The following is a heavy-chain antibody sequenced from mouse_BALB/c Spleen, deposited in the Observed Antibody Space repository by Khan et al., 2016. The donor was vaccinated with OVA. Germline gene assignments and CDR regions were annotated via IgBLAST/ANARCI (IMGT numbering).Heavy chain of an antibody. V-gene: IGHV1S136*01. Sequence: VQLQQSGPELVKPGASVKMSCKASGYTFTSYIMHWVKQKPGQGLEWIGHINPYNDGTKYNEKFKGKATLTSVKSSSTAYMELSSLTSEDSAVXSCARNFKAMDYWGQGTSVTVSS. CDR3: ARNFKAMDY. J-gene: IGHJ4*01. CDR2: INPYNDGT. CDR1: GYTFTSYI.